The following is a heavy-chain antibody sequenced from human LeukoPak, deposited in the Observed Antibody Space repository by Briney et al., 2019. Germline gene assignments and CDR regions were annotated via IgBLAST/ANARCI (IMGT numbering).Heavy chain of an antibody. J-gene: IGHJ4*02. CDR2: INHSGST. Sequence: PSETLSLTCAVYGGSFSGYYWSWIRQLPGKGLEWIGEINHSGSTNYDPSLKSRVTISVDTSKNQFSLKLSSVTAADTAVYYCARDSRDTAMVTCFDYWGQGTLVTVSS. D-gene: IGHD5-18*01. CDR3: ARDSRDTAMVTCFDY. CDR1: GGSFSGYY. V-gene: IGHV4-34*01.